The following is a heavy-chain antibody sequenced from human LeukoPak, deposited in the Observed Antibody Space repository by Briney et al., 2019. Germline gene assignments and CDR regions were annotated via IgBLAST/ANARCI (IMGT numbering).Heavy chain of an antibody. CDR3: AGVDPSYGDYAFDY. V-gene: IGHV4-59*01. J-gene: IGHJ4*02. CDR1: GGSISSYY. Sequence: SETLSLTCTVSGGSISSYYWSWIRQPPGKGLEWIGYIYYSGSTNYNPSLKSRVTISVDTSKNQFSLKLSSVTAADTAVYYCAGVDPSYGDYAFDYWGQGTLVTVSS. D-gene: IGHD4-17*01. CDR2: IYYSGST.